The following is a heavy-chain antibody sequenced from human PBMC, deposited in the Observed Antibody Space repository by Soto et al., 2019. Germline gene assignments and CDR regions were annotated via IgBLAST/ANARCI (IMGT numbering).Heavy chain of an antibody. Sequence: SETLSLTFTVSDGAVSSGTYYWSWIRQPPGKGLEWIGHIYFTGSTNYNPSLKSRVTMSLDTSRNQFSLKLSSVTAADTAVYYCARGRLAVFSDDADLDYWGQGALVTVSS. CDR2: IYFTGST. CDR1: DGAVSSGTYY. V-gene: IGHV4-61*01. J-gene: IGHJ4*02. D-gene: IGHD6-19*01. CDR3: ARGRLAVFSDDADLDY.